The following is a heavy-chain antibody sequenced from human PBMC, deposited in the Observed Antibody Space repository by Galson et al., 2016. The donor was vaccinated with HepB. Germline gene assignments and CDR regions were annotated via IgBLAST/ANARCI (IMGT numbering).Heavy chain of an antibody. CDR1: GFTFSSYA. D-gene: IGHD2-21*02. Sequence: SLRLSCAASGFTFSSYAMSWVRQAPGKGXXXVSXXXGXXGSTYXXDSXXXRFTISREQSKNTLYLQMKXLRTXXXAVYYCAKSLLGVTLVSYYYGMDVWGQXXTV. V-gene: IGHV3-23*01. J-gene: IGHJ6*02. CDR2: XXGXXGST. CDR3: AKSLLGVTLVSYYYGMDV.